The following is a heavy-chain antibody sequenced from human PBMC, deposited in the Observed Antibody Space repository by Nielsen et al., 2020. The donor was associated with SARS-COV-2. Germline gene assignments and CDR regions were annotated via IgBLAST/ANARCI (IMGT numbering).Heavy chain of an antibody. CDR1: GDSISSGGYS. V-gene: IGHV4-30-2*02. CDR3: ARLRCGGDCYEYYFDY. Sequence: SETLSLTCAVSGDSISSGGYSWSWIRQPPGKGLEWIGYIYHSGSTNYNPSLKSRVTISVDTSKNQFSLKLSSVTAADTAVYYCARLRCGGDCYEYYFDYWGQGTLVTVSS. J-gene: IGHJ4*02. D-gene: IGHD2-21*02. CDR2: IYHSGST.